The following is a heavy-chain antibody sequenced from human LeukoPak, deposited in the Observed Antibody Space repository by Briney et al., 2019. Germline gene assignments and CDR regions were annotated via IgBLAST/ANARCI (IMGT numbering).Heavy chain of an antibody. Sequence: SETLSLTCTVSDGSISSYYWSWIRQPPGKGLGWIGYIYYSGSTNYNPSLKSRVTISVDTSKNQFSLKLSSVTAADTAVYYCARSTTITMVRGVIDYWGQGTLVTVSS. V-gene: IGHV4-59*12. CDR1: DGSISSYY. CDR3: ARSTTITMVRGVIDY. J-gene: IGHJ4*02. D-gene: IGHD3-10*01. CDR2: IYYSGST.